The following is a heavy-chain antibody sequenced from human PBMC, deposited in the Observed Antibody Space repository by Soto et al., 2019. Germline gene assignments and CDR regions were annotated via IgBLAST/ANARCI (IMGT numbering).Heavy chain of an antibody. CDR1: GFTFSSYS. CDR3: ARAGYRSVDY. CDR2: ISSSGSTI. D-gene: IGHD3-3*01. Sequence: EVQLVESGGGLVQPGGSLRLSCAASGFTFSSYSMNWVRQAPGKGLELVSYISSSGSTIYYADSVSGRFTIYRDNAKNSLYLQMNSLRDEDTAVYYCARAGYRSVDYWGQGTLVTVSS. J-gene: IGHJ4*02. V-gene: IGHV3-48*02.